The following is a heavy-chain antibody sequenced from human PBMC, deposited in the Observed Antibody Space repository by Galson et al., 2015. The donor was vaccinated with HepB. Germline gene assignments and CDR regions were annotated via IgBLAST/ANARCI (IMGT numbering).Heavy chain of an antibody. Sequence: QSGAEVKKPGESLKISCKGSGYSFTSYWIGWVRQMPGKGLEWMGIIYPGDSDTRYSPSFQGQVTISADKSISTAYLQWSSLKASDTVMYYCARQGYSWNDVFDAFDIWGQGTMVTVSS. CDR1: GYSFTSYW. J-gene: IGHJ3*02. CDR2: IYPGDSDT. CDR3: ARQGYSWNDVFDAFDI. V-gene: IGHV5-51*01. D-gene: IGHD1-20*01.